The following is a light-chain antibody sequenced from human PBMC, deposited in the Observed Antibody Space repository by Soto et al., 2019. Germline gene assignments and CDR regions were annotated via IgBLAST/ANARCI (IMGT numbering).Light chain of an antibody. CDR2: SAS. CDR1: QSLSGGY. CDR3: QQNGSLPIT. J-gene: IGKJ5*01. V-gene: IGKV3-20*01. Sequence: EIVLTQSPGTLSLSPGERATLSCRASQSLSGGYLAWFQQKPGQTPRLLIYSASNRATGIPDRVDGGGSGTDFTLTISRLEPEDFVVYYCQQNGSLPITFGQGTRLEIK.